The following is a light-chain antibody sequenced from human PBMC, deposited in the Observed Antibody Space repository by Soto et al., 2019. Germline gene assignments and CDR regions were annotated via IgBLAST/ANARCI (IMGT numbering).Light chain of an antibody. CDR2: GSD. CDR1: RSNIGSNP. J-gene: IGLJ2*01. CDR3: AAWDGSLFGPV. V-gene: IGLV1-44*01. Sequence: QSVLTQPPSASGTPGQRVAISCSGTRSNIGSNPVNWFQQLPGTAPKLLIYGSDQRPSGVPDRFSGSKSGSSASRAISGLRSEDEDEAYYAAWDGSLFGPVFGGGTKVTVL.